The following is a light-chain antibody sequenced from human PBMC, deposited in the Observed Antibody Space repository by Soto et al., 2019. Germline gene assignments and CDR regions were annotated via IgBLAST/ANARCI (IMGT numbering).Light chain of an antibody. V-gene: IGLV2-14*02. CDR1: SSDVGSHNF. CDR3: SSHTSSSTLV. J-gene: IGLJ2*01. Sequence: QSALTQPASVSGSPGQSITISCTGTSSDVGSHNFVSWYQQRPGKAPKLMIFEVSNRPSGISNRFSGSKSGNTASLTISGLQAEDEADYYCSSHTSSSTLVFGGGTQLTVL. CDR2: EVS.